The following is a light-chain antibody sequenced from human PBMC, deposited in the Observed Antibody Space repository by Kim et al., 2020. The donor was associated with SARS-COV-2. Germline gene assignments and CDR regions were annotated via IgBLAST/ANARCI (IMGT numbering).Light chain of an antibody. V-gene: IGKV3-15*01. CDR3: QQYRDWPLT. Sequence: EIVMTQSPATLSVSPGERDTLSCRASQSVSTNLAWYQQKPGQAPRLLIFGASTRATGIPARFSGSGSGTEFTLTISSLQSEDFAVYYCQQYRDWPLTFGGGTKVDIK. CDR1: QSVSTN. CDR2: GAS. J-gene: IGKJ4*01.